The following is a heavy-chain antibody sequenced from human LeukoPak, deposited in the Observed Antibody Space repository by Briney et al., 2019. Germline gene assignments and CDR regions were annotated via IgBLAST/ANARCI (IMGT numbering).Heavy chain of an antibody. CDR1: GGSISSYY. Sequence: PSETLSLTCTVSGGSISSYYWSWIRQPPGKGLEWIGYIYYSGSTNYNPSLKSRVTISVDTSKNQFSLKLSSVTAADTAVYYCASAARGRGLDAFDIWGQGTMVTVSA. CDR3: ASAARGRGLDAFDI. D-gene: IGHD3-10*01. CDR2: IYYSGST. V-gene: IGHV4-59*01. J-gene: IGHJ3*02.